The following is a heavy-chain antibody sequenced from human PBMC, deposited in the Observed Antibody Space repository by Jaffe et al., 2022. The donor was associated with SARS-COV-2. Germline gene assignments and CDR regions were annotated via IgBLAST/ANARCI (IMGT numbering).Heavy chain of an antibody. D-gene: IGHD2-21*02. V-gene: IGHV1-18*01. CDR2: ISAYHPNT. CDR1: GYTFIAYG. Sequence: QVQLVQSGAEVKKPGASVKVSCKASGYTFIAYGMTWVRQAPGQGPEWMGWISAYHPNTNYAQKLQGRVTMTKDTTTSTVYMELRDLRSDDTAVYYCARVVGDGSDALAHWGQGTLVTVSS. J-gene: IGHJ4*02. CDR3: ARVVGDGSDALAH.